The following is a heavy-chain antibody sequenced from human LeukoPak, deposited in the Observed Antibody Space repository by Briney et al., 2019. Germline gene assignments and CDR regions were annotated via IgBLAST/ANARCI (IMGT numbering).Heavy chain of an antibody. Sequence: SETLSLTCTVSGGSISSSSYYWDWIRQPPGKGLEWIGNLYDSGSTHYNPSLRSRVTISADTSKNQFSLKLSSVTAADTAVYYCALVTGSYFDYWGQGTLVTVSS. D-gene: IGHD5-18*01. CDR1: GGSISSSSYY. CDR2: LYDSGST. V-gene: IGHV4-39*01. CDR3: ALVTGSYFDY. J-gene: IGHJ4*02.